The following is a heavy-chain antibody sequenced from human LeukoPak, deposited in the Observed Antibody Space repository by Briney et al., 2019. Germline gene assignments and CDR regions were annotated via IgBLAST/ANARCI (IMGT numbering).Heavy chain of an antibody. D-gene: IGHD3-22*01. CDR2: IYSGGST. Sequence: TGGSLRLSCAASGFTVSSNYMSWVRQAPGKGLEWVSVIYSGGSTYYADSVKGRFTISRDNSKNTLYLQMNSLRAEDTAVYYCARDSYYYDSSGYSDYWGQGTLVTVSS. J-gene: IGHJ4*02. CDR1: GFTVSSNY. CDR3: ARDSYYYDSSGYSDY. V-gene: IGHV3-53*01.